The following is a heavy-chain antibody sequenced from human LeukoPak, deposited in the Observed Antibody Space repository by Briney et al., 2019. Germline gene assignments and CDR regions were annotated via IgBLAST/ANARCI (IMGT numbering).Heavy chain of an antibody. D-gene: IGHD6-13*01. Sequence: PGGSLRLSCAASGFTFSSYGMHWVRQAPGKGLEWVAFIRYDGSNKYYADSVKGRFTISRDNSKNTLYLQMNSLRAEDTAVYYCAKDGDIAAADYYFDYWGQGTLVTVSS. CDR3: AKDGDIAAADYYFDY. V-gene: IGHV3-30*02. CDR2: IRYDGSNK. CDR1: GFTFSSYG. J-gene: IGHJ4*02.